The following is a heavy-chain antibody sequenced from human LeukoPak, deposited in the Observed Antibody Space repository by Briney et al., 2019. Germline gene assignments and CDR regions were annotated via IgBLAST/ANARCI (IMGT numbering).Heavy chain of an antibody. V-gene: IGHV4-38-2*01. CDR2: IYHSGST. Sequence: SETLSLTCAVSGGSISSGYYWGWIRQPPGKGLEWIGSIYHSGSTYYNPSLKSRVTISVDTSKNQFSLKLSSVTAADTAVYYCARALEGVSYFDYWGQGTLVTVSS. J-gene: IGHJ4*02. CDR3: ARALEGVSYFDY. CDR1: GGSISSGYY. D-gene: IGHD3-16*01.